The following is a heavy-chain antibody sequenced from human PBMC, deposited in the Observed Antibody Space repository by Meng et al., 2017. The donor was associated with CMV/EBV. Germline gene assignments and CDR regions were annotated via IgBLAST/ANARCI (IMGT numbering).Heavy chain of an antibody. CDR1: GFTFSNAW. CDR2: IKSKTDGGTT. CDR3: TTRARSGYYRYYYYGMDV. J-gene: IGHJ6*02. V-gene: IGHV3-15*01. D-gene: IGHD3-22*01. Sequence: GESLKISCAASGFTFSNAWMSWVRQAPGKGLEWVGRIKSKTDGGTTDYAAPVKGRFTISSDDSKNTLYLQMNSLKTADTAVYYCTTRARSGYYRYYYYGMDVWGQGTTVTVSS.